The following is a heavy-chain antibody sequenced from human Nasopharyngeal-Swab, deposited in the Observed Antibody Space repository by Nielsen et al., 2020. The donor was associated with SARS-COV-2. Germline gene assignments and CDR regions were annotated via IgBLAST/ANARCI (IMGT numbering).Heavy chain of an antibody. J-gene: IGHJ4*02. CDR3: AKDYYDSSGYLEYYFDY. CDR1: GFTFSSYG. V-gene: IGHV3-30*18. CDR2: ISYDGSNK. Sequence: GGSLSLSCAASGFTFSSYGMHWVRQAPGKGLEWVAVISYDGSNKYYADSVKGRFTISRDNSKNTLYLQMNSLRAEDTAVYYCAKDYYDSSGYLEYYFDYWGQGTLVTVSS. D-gene: IGHD3-22*01.